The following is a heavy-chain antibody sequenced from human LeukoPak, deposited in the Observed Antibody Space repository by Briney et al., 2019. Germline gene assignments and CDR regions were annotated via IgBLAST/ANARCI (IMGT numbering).Heavy chain of an antibody. J-gene: IGHJ4*02. CDR1: GFSFSPSW. D-gene: IGHD3/OR15-3a*01. Sequence: GGSLRLSCAASGFSFSPSWMSCVRAAPAWGLARGAPLRAEGSEKHYVDSVEGRFIISKDNAKEALYLQMNSRRAEGTALYYCADVLDWAYWGQGTLVTVPS. V-gene: IGHV3-7*01. CDR2: LRAEGSEK. CDR3: ADVLDWAY.